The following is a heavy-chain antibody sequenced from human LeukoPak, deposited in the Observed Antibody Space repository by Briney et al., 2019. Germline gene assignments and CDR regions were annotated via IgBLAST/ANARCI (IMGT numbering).Heavy chain of an antibody. CDR1: GYSFTAYY. CDR2: ISPNSGAT. D-gene: IGHD3-10*02. Sequence: ASMKVSYKASGYSFTAYYVHWVRQAPGQGLEWRGWISPNSGATSSAQRFQGRVTMTRDTSISTAYRELSRLRSDDTAMYYCARIYERGHDIWGQGTMVTVSS. V-gene: IGHV1-2*02. J-gene: IGHJ3*02. CDR3: ARIYERGHDI.